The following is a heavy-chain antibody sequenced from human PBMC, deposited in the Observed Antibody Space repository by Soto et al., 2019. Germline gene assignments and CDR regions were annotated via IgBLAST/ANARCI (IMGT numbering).Heavy chain of an antibody. D-gene: IGHD1-1*01. V-gene: IGHV1-8*01. CDR3: AAGTSMESADY. Sequence: QVQLVQSGAEVKKPGASVKVSCKASGYTFTSYDINWVRQATGQGLEWMGWMNPESGSTGYVQKFQGRVTMTRDTSVSTAYLELSSLTSEDTAVYYCAAGTSMESADYWGQGTLVTVSS. CDR1: GYTFTSYD. J-gene: IGHJ4*02. CDR2: MNPESGST.